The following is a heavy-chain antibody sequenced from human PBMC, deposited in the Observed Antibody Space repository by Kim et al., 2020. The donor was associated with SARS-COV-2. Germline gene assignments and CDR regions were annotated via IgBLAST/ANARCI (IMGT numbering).Heavy chain of an antibody. D-gene: IGHD1-7*01. J-gene: IGHJ4*02. Sequence: GGSLRLSCAASGFTFSSYSMNWVRQAPGKGLEWVSSISSSSSYIYYADSVKGRFTISRDNAKNSLYLQMNSLRAEDTAVYYCARDLKLELAFDYWGQGTLVTVSS. CDR3: ARDLKLELAFDY. CDR1: GFTFSSYS. V-gene: IGHV3-21*01. CDR2: ISSSSSYI.